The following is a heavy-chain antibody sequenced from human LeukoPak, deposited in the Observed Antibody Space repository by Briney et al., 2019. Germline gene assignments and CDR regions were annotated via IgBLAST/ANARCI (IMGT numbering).Heavy chain of an antibody. D-gene: IGHD3-16*02. CDR2: IYYSGST. CDR3: ARQGYYDYVWGSYRSPAYYGMDV. CDR1: GGSISSYY. V-gene: IGHV4-59*08. J-gene: IGHJ6*02. Sequence: PSETLSLTCTVSGGSISSYYWSWIRQPPGKGLEWIGYIYYSGSTNYNPSLKSRVTISVDTSKNQFSLKLSSVTAADTAVYYCARQGYYDYVWGSYRSPAYYGMDVWGQGTTVTVSS.